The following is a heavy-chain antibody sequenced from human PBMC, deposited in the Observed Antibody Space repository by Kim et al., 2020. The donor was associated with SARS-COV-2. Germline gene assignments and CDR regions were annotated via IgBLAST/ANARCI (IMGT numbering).Heavy chain of an antibody. V-gene: IGHV4-38-2*02. D-gene: IGHD6-13*01. CDR2: IYHSGST. CDR3: ARQQLLYWFDP. Sequence: SETLSLTCTVSGYSISSGYYWGWIRQPPGKGLEWIGSIYHSGSTYYNPSLKSRVTISVDTSKNQFSLKPSSVTAADTAVYYCARQQLLYWFDPWGQGTLVTVSS. CDR1: GYSISSGYY. J-gene: IGHJ5*02.